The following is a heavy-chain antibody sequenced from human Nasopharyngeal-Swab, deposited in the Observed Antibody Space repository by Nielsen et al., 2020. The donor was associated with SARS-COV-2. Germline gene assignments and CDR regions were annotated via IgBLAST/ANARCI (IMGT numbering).Heavy chain of an antibody. CDR2: IYFSEST. Sequence: WIRQPPGKGLEWIGRIYFSESTNYNPSLTSRVTMSVDTSKNQFSLKLSSVTVADTAVYYCARDRHWLVDYWGQGTLVTVSS. V-gene: IGHV4-39*07. D-gene: IGHD6-19*01. J-gene: IGHJ4*02. CDR3: ARDRHWLVDY.